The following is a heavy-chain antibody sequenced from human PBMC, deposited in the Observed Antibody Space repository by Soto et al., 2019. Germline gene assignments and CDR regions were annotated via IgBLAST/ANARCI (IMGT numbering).Heavy chain of an antibody. CDR3: ARERFQVISDGMDV. V-gene: IGHV1-2*02. D-gene: IGHD2-21*01. J-gene: IGHJ6*02. Sequence: ASVKVSCKASGYTFTGYYVHWVREAPGQGLEWMGWINPETGGTSYAQKFQGRVTLSRDTSINTAYLELSILRFDDAAVYFCARERFQVISDGMDVWGQGTTVTVSS. CDR1: GYTFTGYY. CDR2: INPETGGT.